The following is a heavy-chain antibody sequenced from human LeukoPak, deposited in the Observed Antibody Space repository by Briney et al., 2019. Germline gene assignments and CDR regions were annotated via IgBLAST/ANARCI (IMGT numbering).Heavy chain of an antibody. J-gene: IGHJ6*04. D-gene: IGHD6-13*01. V-gene: IGHV1-2*04. Sequence: ASVKVSCKASGYTFIVYGVSWVRQAPGQGLEWMGWINPNSGGTNYAQKFQGWVTMTRDTSISTAYMELSRLRSDDTAVYYCARGDSSWYGDYGMDVWGKGTPVTVPS. CDR2: INPNSGGT. CDR1: GYTFIVYG. CDR3: ARGDSSWYGDYGMDV.